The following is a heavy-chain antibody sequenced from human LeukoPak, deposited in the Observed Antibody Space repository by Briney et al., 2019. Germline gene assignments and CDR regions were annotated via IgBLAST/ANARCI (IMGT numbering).Heavy chain of an antibody. V-gene: IGHV4-34*01. Sequence: PSETLSLTCAVYGGSFSGYYWSWIRQPPGKGLEWIGEINHSGSTNYNPSLKSRVTTSVDTSKNQFSLKLSSVTAADTAVYYCATYGDYWGQGTLVTVSS. CDR3: ATYGDY. CDR1: GGSFSGYY. J-gene: IGHJ4*02. CDR2: INHSGST. D-gene: IGHD3-16*01.